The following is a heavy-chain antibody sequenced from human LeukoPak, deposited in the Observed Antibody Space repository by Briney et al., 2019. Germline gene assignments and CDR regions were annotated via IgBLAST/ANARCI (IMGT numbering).Heavy chain of an antibody. D-gene: IGHD6-13*01. CDR2: FSGTDSST. J-gene: IGHJ4*02. CDR3: ATSLVSSWPPRYFDC. CDR1: GFTFSSYG. Sequence: GGSLRLSCAASGFTFSSYGMNWVRQAPGKGLEWVSSFSGTDSSTYYADSVKGRFTISRDNAKNSMFLQMSSLRVEDTAVYYCATSLVSSWPPRYFDCWGQGTLVTVSS. V-gene: IGHV3-21*01.